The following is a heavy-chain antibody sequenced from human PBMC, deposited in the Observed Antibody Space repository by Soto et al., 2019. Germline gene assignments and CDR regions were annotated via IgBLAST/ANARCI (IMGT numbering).Heavy chain of an antibody. Sequence: EVQLLESGGGLVQPGGSMRLSCAASGFTFSSYAMSWVRQAPGKGLGWVSAISGSGGSTYYADSVKGRFTISRDNSKNTLYLQMNSLRAEDTAVYYCEKVGGLWFGELLYPDYWGQGTLVTVSS. CDR3: EKVGGLWFGELLYPDY. CDR1: GFTFSSYA. J-gene: IGHJ4*02. V-gene: IGHV3-23*01. D-gene: IGHD3-10*01. CDR2: ISGSGGST.